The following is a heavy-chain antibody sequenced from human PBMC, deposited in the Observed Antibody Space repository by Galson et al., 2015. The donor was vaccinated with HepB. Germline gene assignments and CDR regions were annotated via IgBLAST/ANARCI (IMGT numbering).Heavy chain of an antibody. Sequence: SETLSLTCTVSGGSISSSSYYWGWIRQPPGKGLEWIGSIYYSGSTYYNPSLKSRVTISVDTSKNQSSLKLSSATAADTAVYYCVVPREYYGSGRLPRWFDPWGQGTLVTVSS. J-gene: IGHJ5*02. CDR2: IYYSGST. V-gene: IGHV4-39*01. CDR1: GGSISSSSYY. CDR3: VVPREYYGSGRLPRWFDP. D-gene: IGHD3-10*01.